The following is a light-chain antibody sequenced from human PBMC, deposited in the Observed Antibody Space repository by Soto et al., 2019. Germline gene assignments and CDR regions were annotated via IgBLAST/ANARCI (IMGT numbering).Light chain of an antibody. CDR3: CSYAGSSSVV. Sequence: QSALTQPASVSGSPGQSITISCTGTSSDVGSYNLVSWYQQHPGKAPKVMIYEVTKRPSGVSNRFSGSKSGNTASLTISGLQGEDEADYYCCSYAGSSSVVFGGGTKVTVL. V-gene: IGLV2-23*02. CDR1: SSDVGSYNL. CDR2: EVT. J-gene: IGLJ2*01.